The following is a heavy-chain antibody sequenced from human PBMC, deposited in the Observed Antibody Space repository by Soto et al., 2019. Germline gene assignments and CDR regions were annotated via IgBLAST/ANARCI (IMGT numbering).Heavy chain of an antibody. CDR3: AKVWSGYYSRYYYGMDV. CDR2: ISGSGGST. CDR1: GFTFSSYA. J-gene: IGHJ6*02. Sequence: GGSLRLSCAASGFTFSSYAMSWVRQAPGKGLEWVSAISGSGGSTYYADSVKGRFTISRDNSKNTLYLQMNSLRAEDTAVYYCAKVWSGYYSRYYYGMDVWGQGTTVTVSS. D-gene: IGHD3-3*01. V-gene: IGHV3-23*01.